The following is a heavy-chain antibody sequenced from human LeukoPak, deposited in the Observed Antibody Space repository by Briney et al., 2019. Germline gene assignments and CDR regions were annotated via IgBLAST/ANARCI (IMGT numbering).Heavy chain of an antibody. CDR3: ARFSRGAFDI. Sequence: PSETLSLTCAVYGGSFSGYYWSWIRQPPGKGLEWIGEINHSGSTNYNPSLKSRVTISVDTSKNQFSLKLSSVTAADTAVYYCARFSRGAFDIWGQGTMVTVSS. D-gene: IGHD3-10*01. V-gene: IGHV4-34*01. CDR2: INHSGST. CDR1: GGSFSGYY. J-gene: IGHJ3*02.